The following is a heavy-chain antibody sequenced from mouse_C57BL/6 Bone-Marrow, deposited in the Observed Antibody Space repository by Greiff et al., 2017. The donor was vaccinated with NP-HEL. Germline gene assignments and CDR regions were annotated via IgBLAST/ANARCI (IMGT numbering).Heavy chain of an antibody. CDR3: AREGYYVDFDY. CDR2: IYPGSGNT. Sequence: QVQLQQSGAELVRPGASVKLSCKASGYTFTDYYINWVKQRPGQGLAWIARIYPGSGNTYYNEKFKGKATLTAEKSSSTAYMQLSSLTSEDSAVYVCAREGYYVDFDYWGQGTTLTVSS. D-gene: IGHD2-3*01. V-gene: IGHV1-76*01. CDR1: GYTFTDYY. J-gene: IGHJ2*01.